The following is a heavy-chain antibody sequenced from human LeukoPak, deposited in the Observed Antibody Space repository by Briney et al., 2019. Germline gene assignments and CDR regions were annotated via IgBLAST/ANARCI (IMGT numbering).Heavy chain of an antibody. D-gene: IGHD5-12*01. V-gene: IGHV3-30-3*01. J-gene: IGHJ3*01. CDR3: ARGGAWLRLDAFDL. CDR2: VSFDGTSK. Sequence: QPGRSLRLSCAASGFTFDDYAMHWVRQTPGKGLEWVAVVSFDGTSKYYADSVKGRLTISRDNSKNTLYLQMNNVRTEDTAVYSCARGGAWLRLDAFDLWGQGTVVTVSS. CDR1: GFTFDDYA.